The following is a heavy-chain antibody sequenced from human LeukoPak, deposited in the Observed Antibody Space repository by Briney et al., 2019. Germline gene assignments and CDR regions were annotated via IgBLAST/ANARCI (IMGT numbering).Heavy chain of an antibody. CDR1: GFTVSSNY. D-gene: IGHD3-10*01. CDR2: ISSSSSSTI. V-gene: IGHV3-48*01. CDR3: ARAYYGSGSY. J-gene: IGHJ4*02. Sequence: GGSLRLSCAASGFTVSSNYMSWVRQAPGKGLEWVSSISSSSSSTIYYADSVKGRFTISRDNAKNSLYLQMNSLRAEDTAVYYCARAYYGSGSYWGQGTLVTVSS.